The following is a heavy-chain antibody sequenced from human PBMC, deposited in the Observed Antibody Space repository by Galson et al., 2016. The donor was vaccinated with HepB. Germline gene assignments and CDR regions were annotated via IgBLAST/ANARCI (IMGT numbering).Heavy chain of an antibody. Sequence: SLRLSCAASGFSFSDHNMNWVRQAPGQGLEWISYIGTDSTTIFYRDSVQGRFTISRDTAQNSVDLEMNSLSDEDTAVYYCAREIRWVGHVFDMWGRGTMVTVSS. CDR3: AREIRWVGHVFDM. CDR2: IGTDSTTI. CDR1: GFSFSDHN. J-gene: IGHJ3*02. D-gene: IGHD3/OR15-3a*01. V-gene: IGHV3-48*02.